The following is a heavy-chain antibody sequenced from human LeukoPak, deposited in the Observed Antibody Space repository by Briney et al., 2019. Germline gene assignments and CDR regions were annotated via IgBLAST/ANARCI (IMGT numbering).Heavy chain of an antibody. CDR2: ISAYNGNT. CDR1: GYTFTSYG. J-gene: IGHJ4*02. Sequence: GASVKVSCKASGYTFTSYGISWVRQAPGQGLEWMGWISAYNGNTNYAQKLQGRVTMTTDTSTSTAYMELRSLRSDDTAVYYCARQYYDFWSGYYPLGYWGQGTLVTVPS. V-gene: IGHV1-18*01. CDR3: ARQYYDFWSGYYPLGY. D-gene: IGHD3-3*01.